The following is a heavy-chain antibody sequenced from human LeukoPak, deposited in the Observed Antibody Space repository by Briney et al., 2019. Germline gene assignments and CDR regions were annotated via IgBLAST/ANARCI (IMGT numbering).Heavy chain of an antibody. V-gene: IGHV1-69*13. Sequence: ASVKVSCKASGYTFTGYYMHWVRQAPGQGLEWMGGIIPIFGTANYAQKFQGRVTITADESTNTAYMELSSLRSDDTAVYYCARCIPTTMINYFDHWGQGTLVTVSS. J-gene: IGHJ4*02. CDR3: ARCIPTTMINYFDH. CDR1: GYTFTGYY. CDR2: IIPIFGTA. D-gene: IGHD3-22*01.